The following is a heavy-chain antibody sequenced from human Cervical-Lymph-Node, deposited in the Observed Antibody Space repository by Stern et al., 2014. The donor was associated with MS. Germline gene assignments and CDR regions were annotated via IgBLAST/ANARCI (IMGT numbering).Heavy chain of an antibody. Sequence: EVQLVESGAEVKKPGESVKISCKLSGYSFTIYYMPWVRQMPGKSLEWMGVIYPYDSDATFSPSFQAQVTISADKSSTTAYLQWSSLRASDTAMYYCARHVQGFDYWGQGTLVTVSS. CDR2: IYPYDSDA. CDR1: GYSFTIYY. J-gene: IGHJ4*02. V-gene: IGHV5-51*01. CDR3: ARHVQGFDY.